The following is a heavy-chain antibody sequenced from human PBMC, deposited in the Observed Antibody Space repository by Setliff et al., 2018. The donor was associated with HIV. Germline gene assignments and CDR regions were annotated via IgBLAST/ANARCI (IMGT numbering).Heavy chain of an antibody. CDR1: GGSISSSGYY. D-gene: IGHD5-18*01. V-gene: IGHV4-31*03. J-gene: IGHJ3*02. Sequence: SETLSLTCTVSGGSISSSGYYWSWIRQHPGKGLEWIGYIYYSETTYYNPSLKSRVTISVDKSKNHFSLKLTSVTAADTAVYYCARDQGYSYGSGPFHSWGQGTMVTVSS. CDR2: IYYSETT. CDR3: ARDQGYSYGSGPFHS.